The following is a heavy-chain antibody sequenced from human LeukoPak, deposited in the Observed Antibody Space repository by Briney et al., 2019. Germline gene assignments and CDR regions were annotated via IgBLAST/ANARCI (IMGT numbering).Heavy chain of an antibody. CDR2: INHSGST. V-gene: IGHV4-34*01. CDR1: GGSFSGYY. Sequence: SETLSLTCAVYGGSFSGYYWTWIRQPPGKGLEWIGEINHSGSTNYNPSLKSRITISVDTSKNQFSLKLSSVTAADTAVYYCARDRKSLVHFDYWGQGTLVTVSS. J-gene: IGHJ4*02. D-gene: IGHD2-8*02. CDR3: ARDRKSLVHFDY.